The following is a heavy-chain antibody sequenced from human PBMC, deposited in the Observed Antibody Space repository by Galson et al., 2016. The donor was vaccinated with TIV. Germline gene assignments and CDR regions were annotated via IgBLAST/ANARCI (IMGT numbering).Heavy chain of an antibody. D-gene: IGHD1-26*01. CDR1: GDSISSNNYY. Sequence: SETLSLTCTVSGDSISSNNYYWGWIRQPPGKGLEWIGSIYYTGSTFYNPSLKSRVTISVDTSKSQFSLSLSSVTAADTAIYYCAWSGWEPSYFQHWGQGTLGIVSS. CDR3: AWSGWEPSYFQH. J-gene: IGHJ1*01. CDR2: IYYTGST. V-gene: IGHV4-39*07.